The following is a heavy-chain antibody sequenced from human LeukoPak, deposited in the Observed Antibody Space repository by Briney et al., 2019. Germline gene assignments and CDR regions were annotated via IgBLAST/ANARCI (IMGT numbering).Heavy chain of an antibody. V-gene: IGHV1-69*13. D-gene: IGHD6-19*01. CDR2: IIPIFGTA. CDR1: GYTFTGYY. Sequence: SVKVSCKASGYTFTGYYMHWVRQAPGQGLEWMGGIIPIFGTANYAQKFQGRVTITADESTSTAYMELSSLRSEDTAVYYCARGEPYSSGWYWFDPWGQGTLVTVSS. J-gene: IGHJ5*02. CDR3: ARGEPYSSGWYWFDP.